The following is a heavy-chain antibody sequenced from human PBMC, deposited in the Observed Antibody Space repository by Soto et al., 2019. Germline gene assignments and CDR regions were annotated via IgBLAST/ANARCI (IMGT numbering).Heavy chain of an antibody. CDR1: GFTVHGNY. CDR2: VFSGGST. D-gene: IGHD5-18*01. J-gene: IGHJ4*02. Sequence: LRLSCAPSGFTVHGNYMTWVRQASGKGLEWVSVVFSGGSTFYADSVKGRFTISRDTSKNTLSLQMNSLRAEDTAVYFCASARTYNYAFDFWGQGTLVTVSS. V-gene: IGHV3-53*01. CDR3: ASARTYNYAFDF.